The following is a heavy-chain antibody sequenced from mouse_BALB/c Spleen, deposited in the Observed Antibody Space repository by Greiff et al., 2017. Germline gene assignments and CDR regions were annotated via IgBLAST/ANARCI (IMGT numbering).Heavy chain of an antibody. D-gene: IGHD2-1*01. CDR3: TRSIYYGNYFDY. Sequence: QVQLQQSGAELVKPGASVKLSCKASGYTFTSYYMYWVKQRPGQGLEWIGEINPSNGGTNFNEKFQSKATLTVDKSSSTAYMQLSSLTSEDSAVYYCTRSIYYGNYFDYWGQGTTLTVAS. CDR1: GYTFTSYY. J-gene: IGHJ2*01. CDR2: INPSNGGT. V-gene: IGHV1S81*02.